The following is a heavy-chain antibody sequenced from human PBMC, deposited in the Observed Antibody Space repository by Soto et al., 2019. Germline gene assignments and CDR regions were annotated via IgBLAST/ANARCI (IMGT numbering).Heavy chain of an antibody. CDR1: GGSFSGYY. J-gene: IGHJ4*02. V-gene: IGHV4-34*01. Sequence: QVQLQQWGAGLLKPSETLSLTCAVYGGSFSGYYWSWIRQPPGKGLEWIGEINHSGSTNYNPSLKSGVTISVDTSKNQFALKLSSVTAADTAVYYCALSPSWLRSSAYWGQGTLVTVSS. D-gene: IGHD5-12*01. CDR2: INHSGST. CDR3: ALSPSWLRSSAY.